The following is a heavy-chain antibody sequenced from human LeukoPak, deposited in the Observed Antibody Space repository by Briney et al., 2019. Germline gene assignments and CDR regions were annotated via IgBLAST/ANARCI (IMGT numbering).Heavy chain of an antibody. D-gene: IGHD5-24*01. Sequence: GGSLRLSCAASGFTFSDYYMSWIRQAPGKGLEWVSYISSSGSTIYYADSVKGRFTISRDNAKNSLYLQMSSLRAEDTAVYYCAREGEMATITFIDYWGQGTLVTVSS. CDR2: ISSSGSTI. CDR3: AREGEMATITFIDY. V-gene: IGHV3-11*01. CDR1: GFTFSDYY. J-gene: IGHJ4*02.